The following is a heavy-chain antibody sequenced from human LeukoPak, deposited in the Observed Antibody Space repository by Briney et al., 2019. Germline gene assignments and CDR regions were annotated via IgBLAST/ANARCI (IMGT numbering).Heavy chain of an antibody. CDR1: GGSFSGYY. D-gene: IGHD2-2*01. Sequence: PSETLSLTCAVYGGSFSGYYWSWIRQPPGKGLEWIGYIYYSGSTYYNPSLKSRVTISVDTSKNQFSLKLSSVTAADTAVYYCARVPLPAAIFDWFDPWGQGTLVTVSS. CDR3: ARVPLPAAIFDWFDP. V-gene: IGHV4-34*01. CDR2: IYYSGST. J-gene: IGHJ5*02.